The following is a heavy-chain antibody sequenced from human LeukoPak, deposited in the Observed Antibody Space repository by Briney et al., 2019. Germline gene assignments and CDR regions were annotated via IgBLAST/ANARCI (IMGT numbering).Heavy chain of an antibody. Sequence: PGGSLRLSCAASGFTFSSYWMHWVRQAPGKGLVCVSRIKSDGSSTSYADSVKGRFTISRDDAKNTLYLQMNSLRAEDTAVYYCARAYNSHCNYWGQGALVTVSS. J-gene: IGHJ4*02. CDR2: IKSDGSST. V-gene: IGHV3-74*01. CDR3: ARAYNSHCNY. CDR1: GFTFSSYW. D-gene: IGHD1-1*01.